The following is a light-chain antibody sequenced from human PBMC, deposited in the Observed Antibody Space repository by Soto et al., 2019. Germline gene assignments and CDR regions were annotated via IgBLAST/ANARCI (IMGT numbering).Light chain of an antibody. V-gene: IGKV1-39*01. CDR3: QQSYSTPRT. Sequence: DIQMTQSPSFLSPSVGDRVTITCRASQSISSYLNWYQQKPGKAPKLLIYAASSLQSGVPSRFSGSGSGTDFTLTISSLQPEDFATYYCQQSYSTPRTVGQGPKLEIK. J-gene: IGKJ2*01. CDR1: QSISSY. CDR2: AAS.